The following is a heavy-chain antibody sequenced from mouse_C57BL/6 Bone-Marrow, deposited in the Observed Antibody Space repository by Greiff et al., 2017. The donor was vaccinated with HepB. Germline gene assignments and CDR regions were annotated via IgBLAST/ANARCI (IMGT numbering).Heavy chain of an antibody. CDR2: IDPENGDT. CDR1: GFNIKDDY. V-gene: IGHV14-4*01. CDR3: TPDGMDY. Sequence: EVKLMESGAELVRPGASVKLSCTASGFNIKDDYMHWVKQRPEQGLEWIGWIDPENGDTEYASKFQGKATITADTSSNTAYLQLSSLTSEDTAVYYCTPDGMDYWGQGTSVTVSS. D-gene: IGHD2-3*01. J-gene: IGHJ4*01.